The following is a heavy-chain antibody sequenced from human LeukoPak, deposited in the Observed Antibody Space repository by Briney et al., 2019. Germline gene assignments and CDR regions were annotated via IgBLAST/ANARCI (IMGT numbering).Heavy chain of an antibody. CDR1: GFTFSNYG. CDR3: ARDSSPGIAVAGAFDY. CDR2: ISGSGGST. V-gene: IGHV3-23*01. Sequence: PGGSLRLSCAASGFTFSNYGMYWVRQAPGKGLEWVSAISGSGGSTYYADSVKGRFTISRDNSKNTLYLQMNSLRAEDTAVYYCARDSSPGIAVAGAFDYWGQGTLVTVSS. J-gene: IGHJ4*02. D-gene: IGHD6-19*01.